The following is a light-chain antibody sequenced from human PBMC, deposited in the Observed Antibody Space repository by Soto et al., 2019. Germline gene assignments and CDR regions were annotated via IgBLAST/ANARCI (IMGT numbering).Light chain of an antibody. V-gene: IGKV1-5*01. CDR2: DAS. J-gene: IGKJ1*01. CDR3: QQYNSYPWT. Sequence: DIQMTQSPSTLSASVGDRVTITCRASQSISSRLTWYQQKPGKAPQLLIYDASSLKSGVPSRFSGSGSGTEFTLTVSSLQPDDFATYYCQQYNSYPWTFGQGTRWIS. CDR1: QSISSR.